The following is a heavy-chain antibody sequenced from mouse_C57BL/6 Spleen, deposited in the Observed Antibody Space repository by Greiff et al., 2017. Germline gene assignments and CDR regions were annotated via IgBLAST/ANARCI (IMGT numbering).Heavy chain of an antibody. D-gene: IGHD1-1*01. J-gene: IGHJ2*01. V-gene: IGHV2-2*01. CDR1: GFSLTSYG. CDR2: IWSGGST. Sequence: VQVVESGPGLVQPSQSLSITCTVSGFSLTSYGVHWVRQSPGKGLEWLGVIWSGGSTDYNAAFISRLSISKDNSKSQVFFKMNSLQADDTAIYYCARNGGSIYFDYWGQGTTLTVSS. CDR3: ARNGGSIYFDY.